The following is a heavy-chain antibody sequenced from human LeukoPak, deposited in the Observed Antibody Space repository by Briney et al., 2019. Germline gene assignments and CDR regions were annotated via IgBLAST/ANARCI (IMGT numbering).Heavy chain of an antibody. CDR2: INPSGGST. V-gene: IGHV1-46*01. Sequence: GASVKVSCKASGYTFTSYYMHWVRQAPGQGLEWMGIINPSGGSTSYAQKFQGRVTITRDTSANTAYMELSSLRFEDTAVYYCAGGGTYNWNDDLIYFDYWGQGTLVTVSS. D-gene: IGHD1-1*01. CDR1: GYTFTSYY. J-gene: IGHJ4*02. CDR3: AGGGTYNWNDDLIYFDY.